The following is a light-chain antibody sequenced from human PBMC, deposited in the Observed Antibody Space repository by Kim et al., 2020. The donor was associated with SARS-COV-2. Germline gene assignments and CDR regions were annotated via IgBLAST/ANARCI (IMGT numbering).Light chain of an antibody. V-gene: IGLV3-19*01. J-gene: IGLJ3*02. Sequence: CGKTVRIKCQVDSHRSYYASWYQKKPGHAPVLVIYGKNNRPSGIPGRFAGSSSGNTASLTITGAQAEDEADYYCNSRDSSGNLWVFGGGTQLTVL. CDR3: NSRDSSGNLWV. CDR1: SHRSYY. CDR2: GKN.